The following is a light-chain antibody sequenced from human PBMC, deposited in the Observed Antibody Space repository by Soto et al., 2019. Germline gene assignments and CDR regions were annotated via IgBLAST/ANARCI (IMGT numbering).Light chain of an antibody. CDR1: QSVSSSY. J-gene: IGKJ5*01. Sequence: EIVLTQSTGTLSLSPGERATLSCRASQSVSSSYLAWYQQKPGQAPRLLIYDASSRASGIPDRFTGSGSGTDFTLTINRLEPEDFAVYFCQQYGSSPITFGQGTRLEIK. V-gene: IGKV3-20*01. CDR3: QQYGSSPIT. CDR2: DAS.